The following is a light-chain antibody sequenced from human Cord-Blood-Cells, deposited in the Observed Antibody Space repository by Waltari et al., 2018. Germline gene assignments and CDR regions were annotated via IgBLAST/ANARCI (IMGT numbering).Light chain of an antibody. V-gene: IGLV3-9*01. CDR2: RDS. Sequence: SYELTQPLSVSVALGQTARITCVGNNLGRKHAHWYQQKPGQAPVLVIYRDSNRPSGIPERFSGSNSGNTATLTISRAQAGDEADYYCQVWDSSTYVFGTGTKVTVL. CDR3: QVWDSSTYV. CDR1: NLGRKH. J-gene: IGLJ1*01.